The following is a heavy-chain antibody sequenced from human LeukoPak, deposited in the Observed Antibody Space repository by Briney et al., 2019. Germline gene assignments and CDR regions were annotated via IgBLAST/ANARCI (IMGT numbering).Heavy chain of an antibody. J-gene: IGHJ4*02. CDR1: GYTFTSYD. D-gene: IGHD3-16*02. Sequence: WASVKVSCKASGYTFTSYDINWVRQAPGQGLEWMGWINPNSGGTNSAQKFQGRVTMTRDTSISTAYMELRRLRSDDTAVYYCARVKIMITFGGVIVFDYWGQGTLVTVSS. CDR2: INPNSGGT. V-gene: IGHV1-2*02. CDR3: ARVKIMITFGGVIVFDY.